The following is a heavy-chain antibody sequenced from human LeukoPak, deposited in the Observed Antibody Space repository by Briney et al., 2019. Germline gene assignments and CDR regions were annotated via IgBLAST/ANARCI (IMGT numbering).Heavy chain of an antibody. Sequence: GRSLRLSCAASGFTFGSYGMHWVRQAPGKGLEWVAVISYDGSNKYYADSVKGRFTISRVNSKNTLYLQMNSLRAEDTAVYYCAKETDYGDYVDYWGQGTLVTVSS. CDR2: ISYDGSNK. CDR1: GFTFGSYG. J-gene: IGHJ4*02. D-gene: IGHD4-17*01. V-gene: IGHV3-30*18. CDR3: AKETDYGDYVDY.